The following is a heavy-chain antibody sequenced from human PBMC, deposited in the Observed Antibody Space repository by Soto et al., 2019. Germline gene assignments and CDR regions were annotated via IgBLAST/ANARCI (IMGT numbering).Heavy chain of an antibody. V-gene: IGHV3-30*03. Sequence: QVQLVESGGGVVQPGRSLRLSCAASGFTFSNYGMHWVRQAPGKGLEWVAVISYDGRTQYYADSVKGRFTISRDNSKNTLYLQMNSLKTEDSAVYFCARFPSVGIWIVDYWGQGTLVTVSS. CDR3: ARFPSVGIWIVDY. CDR1: GFTFSNYG. CDR2: ISYDGRTQ. D-gene: IGHD1-26*01. J-gene: IGHJ4*02.